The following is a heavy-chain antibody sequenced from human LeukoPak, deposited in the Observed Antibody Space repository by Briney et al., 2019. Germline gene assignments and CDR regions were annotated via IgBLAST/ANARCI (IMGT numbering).Heavy chain of an antibody. CDR3: ARGGGATMVRDDAFDI. D-gene: IGHD3-10*01. V-gene: IGHV3-13*01. J-gene: IGHJ3*02. Sequence: GGSLRLSCAASGFTFSSYDMHWVRQATGKGLEWVSAIGTAGDTYYPGSVKGRFTISRENAKNSLYLQMNSLRAGDTAVYYCARGGGATMVRDDAFDIWGQGTMVTVSS. CDR2: IGTAGDT. CDR1: GFTFSSYD.